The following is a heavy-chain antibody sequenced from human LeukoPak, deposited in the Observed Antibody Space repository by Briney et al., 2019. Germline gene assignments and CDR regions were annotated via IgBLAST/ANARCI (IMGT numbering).Heavy chain of an antibody. CDR3: ARDLMWEKRFYSYGMDV. Sequence: PGGSLRLSCAASEFTFSSYAMHWVRQAPGKGLEWLAVMSFDGGNEYYAGPVKGRFTISRDNSKNTLYLQMNSLRAEDTAVYYCARDLMWEKRFYSYGMDVWGQGTTVTVSS. V-gene: IGHV3-30*14. CDR1: EFTFSSYA. CDR2: MSFDGGNE. D-gene: IGHD1-26*01. J-gene: IGHJ6*02.